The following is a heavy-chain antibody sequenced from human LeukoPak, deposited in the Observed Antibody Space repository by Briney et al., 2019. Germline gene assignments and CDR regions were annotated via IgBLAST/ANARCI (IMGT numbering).Heavy chain of an antibody. CDR1: GNSFGDYY. Sequence: SETLSLTCTVSGNSFGDYYWSWIRQPAGKGLEWIGRIYTSGSTTYNPSLKSRVTMSVDTSKSQFSLNLMSVTAADTAVYYCARGGSQYYYGSGSWFDPWGQGTLVTVSS. J-gene: IGHJ5*02. V-gene: IGHV4-4*07. D-gene: IGHD3-10*01. CDR3: ARGGSQYYYGSGSWFDP. CDR2: IYTSGST.